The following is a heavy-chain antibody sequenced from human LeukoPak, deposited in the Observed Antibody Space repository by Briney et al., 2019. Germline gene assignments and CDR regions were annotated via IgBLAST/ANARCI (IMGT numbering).Heavy chain of an antibody. CDR1: GFSFSNYG. CDR3: ARGDWIMDV. CDR2: IWYDGSNK. J-gene: IGHJ6*02. D-gene: IGHD2-21*01. Sequence: GGSLRLSCAASGFSFSNYGMHWVRQAPGKGLEWVAGIWYDGSNKYYADSVKGRFIISRDTSKNTLHLQMNSLRAEDSAVYYCARGDWIMDVWGQGTTVTVSS. V-gene: IGHV3-33*01.